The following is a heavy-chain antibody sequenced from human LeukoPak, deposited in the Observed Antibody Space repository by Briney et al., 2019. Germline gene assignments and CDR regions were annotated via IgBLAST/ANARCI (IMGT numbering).Heavy chain of an antibody. Sequence: SETLSLTCTVSGGSISSSSYYWGWIRQPPGKGLEWIGSIYYSGSTYYNPSLKSRVTISVDTSKNQFSLKLSSVTAADTAVYYCARVQPENWFDPWGQGTLVTVSS. CDR1: GGSISSSSYY. V-gene: IGHV4-39*07. CDR2: IYYSGST. CDR3: ARVQPENWFDP. J-gene: IGHJ5*02.